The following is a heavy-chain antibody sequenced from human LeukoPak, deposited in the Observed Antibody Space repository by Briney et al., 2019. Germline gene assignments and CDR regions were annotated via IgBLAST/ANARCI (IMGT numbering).Heavy chain of an antibody. CDR3: ARSPGGGVYDSSGYRTRDVFDI. Sequence: GESLKISCKGSGYSFTSYWIGWVRQMTGKGLEWMGITYPGDSDTKYSPSFQGQVTISADKSISTAYLQWSSLKASDTAMYYCARSPGGGVYDSSGYRTRDVFDIWGQGTMVTVSS. J-gene: IGHJ3*02. D-gene: IGHD3-22*01. V-gene: IGHV5-51*01. CDR1: GYSFTSYW. CDR2: TYPGDSDT.